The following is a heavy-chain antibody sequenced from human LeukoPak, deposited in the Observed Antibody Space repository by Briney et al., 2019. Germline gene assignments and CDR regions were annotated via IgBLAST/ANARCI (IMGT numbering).Heavy chain of an antibody. CDR3: SRDRLGGLDL. V-gene: IGHV3-21*01. CDR2: ISTMSKYI. CDR1: GFDFSTYA. Sequence: PGGSLRLSCAASGFDFSTYAINWVRQAPGKGLEWVSSISTMSKYIFYGDSVKGRFTISRDNAKNSVYLQMTSLRPEDTAVYYCSRDRLGGLDLWGQGTLVTVSS. D-gene: IGHD5-12*01. J-gene: IGHJ5*02.